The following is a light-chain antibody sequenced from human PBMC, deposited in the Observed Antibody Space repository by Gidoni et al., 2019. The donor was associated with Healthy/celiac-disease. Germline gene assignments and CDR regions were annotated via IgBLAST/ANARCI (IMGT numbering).Light chain of an antibody. CDR2: LGS. CDR1: QSLLHSNGYNY. V-gene: IGKV2-28*01. Sequence: DIVMTQSPLSLPVTPGEPASISCRSSQSLLHSNGYNYLDWYLQKPGQSPQLLIYLGSNRASGVPDRFSGSGSGTDFTLKISRVEAEYVGVYYCMQALQTPGLTFXGXTKVEIK. J-gene: IGKJ4*01. CDR3: MQALQTPGLT.